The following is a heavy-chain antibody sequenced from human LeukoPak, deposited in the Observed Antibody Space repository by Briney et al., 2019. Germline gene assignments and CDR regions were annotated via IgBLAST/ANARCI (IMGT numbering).Heavy chain of an antibody. D-gene: IGHD3-10*01. CDR2: ISPDGGER. V-gene: IGHV3-7*01. CDR3: AGRGPSSNN. J-gene: IGHJ4*02. CDR1: GFTFSASW. Sequence: GGSLRLSCAASGFTFSASWMNWVRQAPGKGLEWVANISPDGGERRHVDSVKGRFTVSRDNAKNSVYLQMNGLRAEDMAVYYCAGRGPSSNNWGQGTLVSVSS.